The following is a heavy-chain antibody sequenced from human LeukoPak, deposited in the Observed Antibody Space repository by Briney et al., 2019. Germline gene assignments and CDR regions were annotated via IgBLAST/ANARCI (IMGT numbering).Heavy chain of an antibody. CDR2: IYSGGST. CDR1: GFTVSSNY. CDR3: ARATAAGTDYYYGMDV. D-gene: IGHD6-13*01. Sequence: GGSLRLSWAASGFTVSSNYMSWVRQAPGKGLEWVSVIYSGGSTYYADSVKGRFTISRHNSKNTLYLQMNSLRAEDTAVYYCARATAAGTDYYYGMDVWGQGTTVTVSS. J-gene: IGHJ6*02. V-gene: IGHV3-53*04.